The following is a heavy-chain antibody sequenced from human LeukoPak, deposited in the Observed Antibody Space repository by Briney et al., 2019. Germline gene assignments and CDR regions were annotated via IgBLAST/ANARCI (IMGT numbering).Heavy chain of an antibody. CDR2: IYYSGST. CDR3: ARAQLNLLVDFGMDV. J-gene: IGHJ6*02. Sequence: PSETLSLTCSVSGGSISTYYWSWIRQPPGKGLEWIGYIYYSGSTNYNPSPKSRVTISVDTSKNQFSLKLTSVTAADTAVYYCARAQLNLLVDFGMDVWGQGTTVTVSS. D-gene: IGHD1-1*01. CDR1: GGSISTYY. V-gene: IGHV4-59*01.